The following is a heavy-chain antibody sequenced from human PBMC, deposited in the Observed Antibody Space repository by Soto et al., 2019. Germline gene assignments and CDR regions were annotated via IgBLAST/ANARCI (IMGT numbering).Heavy chain of an antibody. Sequence: ASVKVSCKASGYTFTSYYMHWVRQAPGQGLEWMGIINPSGGSTSYAQKFQGRVTMTRDTSTSTVYMELSSLRSEDTAVYYCASFDYYDSSGYYLPYDAFDIWGQGTMVTVSS. J-gene: IGHJ3*02. CDR3: ASFDYYDSSGYYLPYDAFDI. CDR1: GYTFTSYY. V-gene: IGHV1-46*01. CDR2: INPSGGST. D-gene: IGHD3-22*01.